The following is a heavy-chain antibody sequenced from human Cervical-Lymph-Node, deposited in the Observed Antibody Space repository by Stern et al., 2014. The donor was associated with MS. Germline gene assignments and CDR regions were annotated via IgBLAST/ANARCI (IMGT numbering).Heavy chain of an antibody. D-gene: IGHD6-19*01. CDR3: AREDHSSGWYGYFDY. V-gene: IGHV1-69*01. CDR1: GGTFSSYA. Sequence: QVQLMQSGAEVKKPGSSVKVSCKASGGTFSSYAISWVRQAPGQGLEWMGGVIPIFGTANSAQKFQGRVTITAAESTSTAYMELSSLRSEDTAVYYCAREDHSSGWYGYFDYWGQGTLVTVSS. J-gene: IGHJ4*02. CDR2: VIPIFGTA.